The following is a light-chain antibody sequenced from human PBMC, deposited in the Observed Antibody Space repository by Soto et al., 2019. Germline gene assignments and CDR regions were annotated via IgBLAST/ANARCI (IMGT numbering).Light chain of an antibody. V-gene: IGKV3-15*01. Sequence: EIVMTQSPATLSVSPGERATLSCRASQTVSSNLAWYQQRPGQAPRLLIYGASTRATGIPDRFSGSGSGTEFTLPISSLQSEDFAVYYCQQNNDWSPYTFGQGTKLEIK. CDR3: QQNNDWSPYT. CDR2: GAS. J-gene: IGKJ2*01. CDR1: QTVSSN.